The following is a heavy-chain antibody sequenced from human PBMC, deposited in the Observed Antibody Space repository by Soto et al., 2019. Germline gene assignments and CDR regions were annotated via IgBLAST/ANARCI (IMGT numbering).Heavy chain of an antibody. D-gene: IGHD3-10*01. CDR1: GYTFTSYG. J-gene: IGHJ6*03. Sequence: QVQLVQSGAEVKKPGASVKVSCKASGYTFTSYGISWVRQAPGQGLEWMGWISAYNGNTNYAKNIQGRVNMTTDTSTSTAYLELRSLRSDDTAVYYCARRERITMVRGVTRYYYYMDVWGKGTTVTVSS. V-gene: IGHV1-18*01. CDR3: ARRERITMVRGVTRYYYYMDV. CDR2: ISAYNGNT.